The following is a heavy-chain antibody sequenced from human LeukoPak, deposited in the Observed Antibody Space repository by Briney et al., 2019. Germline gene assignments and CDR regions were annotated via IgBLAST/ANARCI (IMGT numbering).Heavy chain of an antibody. V-gene: IGHV3-23*01. CDR3: TKRANYGDFDP. J-gene: IGHJ5*02. CDR2: ISGSVDST. D-gene: IGHD4-17*01. CDR1: GFNFSNYA. Sequence: GGSLRLSCAASGFNFSNYAMNWVRQAPGKGLEWVSFISGSVDSTYYADSVKGRFPISRDNAKNTLYLQMNSLSGEDTAVYYCTKRANYGDFDPWGQGTLVTVSS.